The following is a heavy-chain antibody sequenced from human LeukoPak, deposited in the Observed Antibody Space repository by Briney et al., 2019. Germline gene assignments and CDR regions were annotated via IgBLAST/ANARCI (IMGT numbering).Heavy chain of an antibody. CDR1: GYTFTGYY. CDR2: IDPNSGAT. J-gene: IGHJ4*02. CDR3: ARAPNVDWLPYYFDY. Sequence: VASVKVSCKASGYTFTGYYMHWVRQAPGQGLEWMGWIDPNSGATNYAQKFRGRVTMTRDMSITTAYMELSRLRSDDTAVYYCARAPNVDWLPYYFDYWGQGTLVTVSS. D-gene: IGHD3-9*01. V-gene: IGHV1-2*02.